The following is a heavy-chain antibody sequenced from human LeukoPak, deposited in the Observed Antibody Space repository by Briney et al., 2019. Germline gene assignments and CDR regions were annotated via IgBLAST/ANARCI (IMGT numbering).Heavy chain of an antibody. J-gene: IGHJ4*02. D-gene: IGHD3-3*01. Sequence: SVKVSCKASGGTFSSYAISWVRQAPGQGLEWMGGIIPIFGTANYAQKFQGRVTMTRDMSTSTVYMELSSLRSEDTAVYYCARACYDFWSGYYTGPGYWGQGTLVTVSS. CDR2: IIPIFGTA. CDR1: GGTFSSYA. V-gene: IGHV1-69*05. CDR3: ARACYDFWSGYYTGPGY.